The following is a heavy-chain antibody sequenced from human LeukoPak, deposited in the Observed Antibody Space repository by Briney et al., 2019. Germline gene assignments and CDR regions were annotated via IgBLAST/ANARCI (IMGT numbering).Heavy chain of an antibody. V-gene: IGHV1-18*01. D-gene: IGHD3-22*01. CDR2: ISAYNGYT. J-gene: IGHJ4*02. CDR1: GYSFTNYG. Sequence: ASVKVSCKASGYSFTNYGISWVRQAPGQGLEWMGWISAYNGYTNYAQSLQGRVTMTTDTSTSTAYMELRSLRSDDTAVYYCARNHYYDSSGYSADYWGQGTLVTVSS. CDR3: ARNHYYDSSGYSADY.